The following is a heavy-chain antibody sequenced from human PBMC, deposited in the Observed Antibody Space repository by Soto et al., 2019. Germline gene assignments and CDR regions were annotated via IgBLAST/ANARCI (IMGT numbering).Heavy chain of an antibody. CDR3: VKDESINWYSGHFRH. CDR1: GFTFDDYA. V-gene: IGHV3-9*01. Sequence: GGSLRLSCAASGFTFDDYAMHWVRQVPGKGLEWVPGINWNSGSIGYGDSVKGRFAISRDNAKNSLHLQMNSLSAEDTAFYYCVKDESINWYSGHFRHWGQGTLVTVSS. D-gene: IGHD6-13*01. CDR2: INWNSGSI. J-gene: IGHJ1*01.